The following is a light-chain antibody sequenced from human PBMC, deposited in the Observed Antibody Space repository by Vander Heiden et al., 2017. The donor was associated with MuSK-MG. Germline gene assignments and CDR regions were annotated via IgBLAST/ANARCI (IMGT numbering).Light chain of an antibody. CDR2: KAS. CDR3: QQYNFYWT. Sequence: DIQMTQSPSTLAASIGDRVTITCRASQSISTFLAWYQQKPGKAPKLLIYKASSLQPGVPSRFSGSGSGTEFTLTISSLDPDDFATYYCQQYNFYWTFGQGTKVEIK. J-gene: IGKJ1*01. CDR1: QSISTF. V-gene: IGKV1-5*03.